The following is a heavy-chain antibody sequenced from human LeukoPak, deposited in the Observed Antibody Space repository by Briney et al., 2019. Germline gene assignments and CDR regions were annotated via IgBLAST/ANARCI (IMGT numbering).Heavy chain of an antibody. CDR2: IYYSGNT. V-gene: IGHV4-59*08. J-gene: IGHJ5*02. D-gene: IGHD2-2*02. Sequence: SETLSLTCTVSGGSIDPYYWSWIRQPPGKGLEWIGYIYYSGNTNYNPSLKSRVAISVDSSKNQFSLRLSSVIAADTATYYCARHDRCGSTSCSTGRWFGPWGQGTRVTVSS. CDR1: GGSIDPYY. CDR3: ARHDRCGSTSCSTGRWFGP.